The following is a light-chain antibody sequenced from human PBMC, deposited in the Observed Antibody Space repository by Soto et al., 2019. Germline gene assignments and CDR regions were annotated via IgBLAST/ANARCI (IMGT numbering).Light chain of an antibody. CDR1: SSNIGSDT. CDR2: TNN. J-gene: IGLJ1*01. V-gene: IGLV1-44*01. Sequence: QSVLTQPPAASGTPGQRVTISCSGGSSNIGSDTVNWYQHLPGTAPKLLIYTNNQRPSGVPDRFSGSKSGTSASLTISGLQSEDEAEYYCASWDDSLNGYGFGTRTKLTVL. CDR3: ASWDDSLNGYG.